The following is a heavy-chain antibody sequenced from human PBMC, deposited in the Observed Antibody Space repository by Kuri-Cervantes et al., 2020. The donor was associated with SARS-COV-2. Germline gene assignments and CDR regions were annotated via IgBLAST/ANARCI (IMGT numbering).Heavy chain of an antibody. D-gene: IGHD6-6*01. CDR3: ARDQLLPVPHNHVDYFVY. CDR1: GFTFCSYA. CDR2: ISYDGGNK. J-gene: IGHJ4*02. V-gene: IGHV3-30*04. Sequence: GESLKISFAASGFTFCSYAMHWVRQAPGKGLEWVAVISYDGGNKYYADSVKGRFTISRDNSKNTLYVQMNSLSAENTAVYYCARDQLLPVPHNHVDYFVYWGQGTLVTVSS.